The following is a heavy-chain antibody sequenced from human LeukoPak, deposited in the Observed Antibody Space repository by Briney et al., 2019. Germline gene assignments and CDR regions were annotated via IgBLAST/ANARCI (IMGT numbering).Heavy chain of an antibody. J-gene: IGHJ3*02. CDR3: ARSFKQWELLSAFDI. D-gene: IGHD1-26*01. Sequence: ASVKVSSKASGYTFTSYGISWVRQAPGQGLEWMGWISAYNGNTNYAQKLQGRVTMTTDTPTSTAYMELRSLRSDDTAVYYCARSFKQWELLSAFDIWGQGTMVTVSS. V-gene: IGHV1-18*01. CDR2: ISAYNGNT. CDR1: GYTFTSYG.